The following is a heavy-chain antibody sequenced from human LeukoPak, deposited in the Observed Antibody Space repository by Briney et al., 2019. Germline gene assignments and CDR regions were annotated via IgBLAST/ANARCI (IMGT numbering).Heavy chain of an antibody. CDR2: ISSSSSYI. D-gene: IGHD5-12*01. CDR1: GFTFSSYS. V-gene: IGHV3-21*01. J-gene: IGHJ4*02. Sequence: GGSLRLSCAASGFTFSSYSMNWVRQAPGKGLEWVSSISSSSSYIYYADSVKGRFTISRDNAKNSLYLQMNSLRAEDTAVYYCARGRRYSGYEFDYWGQGTLITVSS. CDR3: ARGRRYSGYEFDY.